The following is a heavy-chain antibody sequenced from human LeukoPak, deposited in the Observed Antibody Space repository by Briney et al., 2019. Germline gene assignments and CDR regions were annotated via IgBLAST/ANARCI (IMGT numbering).Heavy chain of an antibody. CDR2: ISGSGGST. V-gene: IGHV3-23*01. J-gene: IGHJ4*02. CDR3: ARDREYYDILTGYKVSHYFDY. D-gene: IGHD3-9*01. Sequence: GGSLRLSCAASGFTFSSYAMSWVRQAPGKGLEWVSAISGSGGSTYYADSVKGRFTISRDNSKNTLLLQMNSLRAEDTAVYYCARDREYYDILTGYKVSHYFDYWGQGTLVTVSS. CDR1: GFTFSSYA.